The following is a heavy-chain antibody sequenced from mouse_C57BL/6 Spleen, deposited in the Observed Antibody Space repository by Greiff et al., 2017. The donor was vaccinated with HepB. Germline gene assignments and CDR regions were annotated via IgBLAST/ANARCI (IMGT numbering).Heavy chain of an antibody. CDR3: ARMDSNFAWFAY. CDR1: GYTFTSYG. J-gene: IGHJ3*01. V-gene: IGHV1-81*01. Sequence: VQLQESGAELARPGASVKLSCKASGYTFTSYGISWVKQRTGQGLEWIGEIYPRSGNTYYNEKFKGKATLTADKSSSTAYMELRSLTSEDSAVYFCARMDSNFAWFAYWGQGTLVTVSA. D-gene: IGHD2-5*01. CDR2: IYPRSGNT.